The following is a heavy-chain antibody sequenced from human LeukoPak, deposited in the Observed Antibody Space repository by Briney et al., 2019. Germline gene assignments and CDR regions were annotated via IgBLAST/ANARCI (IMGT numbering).Heavy chain of an antibody. D-gene: IGHD3-22*01. CDR2: ISGSGGST. CDR1: GFTFSSYA. Sequence: GGSLRLSCAASGFTFSSYAMSWVRQAPGKGLEWVSAISGSGGSTYYADSVKGRFTIFRDNSKNTLYLQMNSLRAEDTAVYYCAKELVVTRSYYGMDVWGQGTTVTVSS. CDR3: AKELVVTRSYYGMDV. V-gene: IGHV3-23*01. J-gene: IGHJ6*02.